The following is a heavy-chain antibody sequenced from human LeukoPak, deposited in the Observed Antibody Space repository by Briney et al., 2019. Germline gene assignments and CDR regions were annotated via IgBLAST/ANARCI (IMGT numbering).Heavy chain of an antibody. CDR2: IRYDGSNT. V-gene: IGHV3-30*02. CDR3: AKPEGTDY. J-gene: IGHJ4*02. CDR1: GLTFSSNS. D-gene: IGHD1-1*01. Sequence: GRSLRLSCAASGLTFSSNSMHWVRQDPGKWLEWVAFIRYDGSNTYYADSVKGRFTISRDNSKNTLYLQMNSLRTEDTAVYYCAKPEGTDYWGQGTLVTVSS.